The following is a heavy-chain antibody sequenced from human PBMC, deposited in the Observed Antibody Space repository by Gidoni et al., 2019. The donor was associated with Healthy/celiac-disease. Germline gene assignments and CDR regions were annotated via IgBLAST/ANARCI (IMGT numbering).Heavy chain of an antibody. D-gene: IGHD2-21*02. J-gene: IGHJ5*02. V-gene: IGHV3-30*04. Sequence: QVQLVESGGGVVQPGRSLRLSCAASGFTFSSYAMHWVRQAPGKGLEWVAVISYDGSNKYYADSVKGRFTISRDNSKNTLYLQMNSLRAEDTAVYYCARDIVVTAILFWFDPWGQGTLVTVSS. CDR3: ARDIVVTAILFWFDP. CDR2: ISYDGSNK. CDR1: GFTFSSYA.